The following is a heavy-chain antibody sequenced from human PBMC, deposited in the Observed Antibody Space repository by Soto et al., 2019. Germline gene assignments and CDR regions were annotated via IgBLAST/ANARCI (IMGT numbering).Heavy chain of an antibody. J-gene: IGHJ4*02. CDR2: LTGGSGFT. CDR1: GFTFTTFA. CDR3: AKSGPNNYFDF. D-gene: IGHD2-8*01. V-gene: IGHV3-23*01. Sequence: EVQLLESGGGFVQPGGSLRLSCAASGFTFTTFAMTWVRQSPGKGLDWVSGLTGGSGFTFYADSVKVRFTISRDDSENTLFLKMSSLRAEDTAKYYCAKSGPNNYFDFWGQGTLVTVSS.